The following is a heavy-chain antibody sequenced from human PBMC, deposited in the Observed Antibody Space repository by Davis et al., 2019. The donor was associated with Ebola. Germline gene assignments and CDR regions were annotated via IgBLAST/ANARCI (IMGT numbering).Heavy chain of an antibody. J-gene: IGHJ6*02. Sequence: GESLKISCAASGFTVSSNYMSWVRQAPGKGLEWGSVIYSGGSTYYADSVKGRFTISRDNSKNTLYLQMNSLRAEDTAVYYCASISRYYYYGMDVWGQGTTVTVSS. D-gene: IGHD3-16*01. CDR1: GFTVSSNY. CDR3: ASISRYYYYGMDV. CDR2: IYSGGST. V-gene: IGHV3-53*01.